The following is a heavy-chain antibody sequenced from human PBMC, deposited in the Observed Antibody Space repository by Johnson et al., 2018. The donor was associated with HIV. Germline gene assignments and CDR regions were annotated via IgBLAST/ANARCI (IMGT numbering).Heavy chain of an antibody. CDR2: ISWNSGSI. CDR1: GFSFDDYG. Sequence: VQLVESGGGLVQPGRSLRLSCAASGFSFDDYGMNWVRQAPGKGLAWVSGISWNSGSIGCADSVKGRFTISRDNAKNSHYLQMNSLRAEDTALYYCAKLRYDSSGYWDREHDAFDIWGQGTMVTVSS. CDR3: AKLRYDSSGYWDREHDAFDI. V-gene: IGHV3-9*01. D-gene: IGHD3-22*01. J-gene: IGHJ3*02.